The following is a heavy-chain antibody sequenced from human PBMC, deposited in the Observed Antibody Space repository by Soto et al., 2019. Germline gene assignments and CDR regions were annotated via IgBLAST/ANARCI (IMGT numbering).Heavy chain of an antibody. J-gene: IGHJ3*02. D-gene: IGHD6-13*01. CDR3: ARRYSSAFDI. V-gene: IGHV4-39*01. CDR1: GGSISSSSYY. CDR2: IYYSGST. Sequence: LSLTCTVSGGSISSSSYYWGWIRQPPGKGLEWIGSIYYSGSTYYNPSLKSRVTISVVTSKNQFSLKLSSVTAADTAVYYCARRYSSAFDIWGQGTMVTVSS.